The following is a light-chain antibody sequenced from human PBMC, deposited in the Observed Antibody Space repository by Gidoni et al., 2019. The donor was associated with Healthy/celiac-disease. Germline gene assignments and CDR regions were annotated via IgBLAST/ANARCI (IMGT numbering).Light chain of an antibody. CDR3: QQYNNWPRT. CDR2: GAS. V-gene: IGKV3-15*01. CDR1: QSVSSN. J-gene: IGKJ1*01. Sequence: EIVMTQSPATLSVSPGERATLSCRASQSVSSNLAWYQQKPGQAPRLLIYGASTRATGIPARFSGSGSGTDFTLTISSLQSEDFAVYYCQQYNNWPRTFXXXTKVEIK.